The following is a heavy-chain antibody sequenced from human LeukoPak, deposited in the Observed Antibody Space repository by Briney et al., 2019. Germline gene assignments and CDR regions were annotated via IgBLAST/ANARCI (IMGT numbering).Heavy chain of an antibody. CDR1: GGSISSYY. Sequence: PSETLSLTCTVSGGSISSYYWSWIRQPAGKGLKWIGRIYTSGSTNYNPSLKSRVTMSVDTSKNQFSLKLSSVTAADTAVYYCARVPYDNYGMDVWGQGTTVTVSS. CDR3: ARVPYDNYGMDV. D-gene: IGHD4/OR15-4a*01. CDR2: IYTSGST. V-gene: IGHV4-4*07. J-gene: IGHJ6*02.